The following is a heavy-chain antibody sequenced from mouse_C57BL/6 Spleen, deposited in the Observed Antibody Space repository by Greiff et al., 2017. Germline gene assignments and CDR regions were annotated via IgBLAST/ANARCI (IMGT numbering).Heavy chain of an antibody. J-gene: IGHJ4*01. V-gene: IGHV1-69*01. CDR2: IDPSDSYT. CDR1: GYTFTSYW. CDR3: ARRTQFITTVVAHDFPYAMDY. Sequence: QVQLQQPGAELVMPGASVKLSCKASGYTFTSYWMHWVKQRPGQGLEWIGEIDPSDSYTNYNQKFKGKSTLTVDKSSSTAYMQLSSLTSEDSAVYYCARRTQFITTVVAHDFPYAMDYWGQGTSVTVSS. D-gene: IGHD1-1*01.